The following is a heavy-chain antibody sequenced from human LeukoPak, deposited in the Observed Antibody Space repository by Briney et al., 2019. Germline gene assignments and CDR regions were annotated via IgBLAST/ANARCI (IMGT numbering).Heavy chain of an antibody. CDR1: GDSVSSDRSA. CDR2: TYYRSKWYN. V-gene: IGHV6-1*01. J-gene: IGHJ4*02. D-gene: IGHD1-20*01. CDR3: VRRADDNSYFDY. Sequence: SQTLSLTCAISGDSVSSDRSAWNWIRQSPSGGLEWLGRTYYRSKWYNHYAESVRGRIILTPDTSKNQFSLLLNSVSAEDTAVYYCVRRADDNSYFDYWSQGTLVTLSS.